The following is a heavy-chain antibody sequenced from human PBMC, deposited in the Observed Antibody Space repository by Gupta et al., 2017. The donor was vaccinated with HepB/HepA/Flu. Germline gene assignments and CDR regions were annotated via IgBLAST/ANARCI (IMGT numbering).Heavy chain of an antibody. CDR1: DFTFSDYS. CDR2: IGGDTGRT. Sequence: EVQLLESGGGLVQPGGSLRLSCAASDFTFSDYSMSWVRQAPGMGLAWVSVIGGDTGRTYYADAVKGRFTISRDRSKNTLYLQMNSLSAEDTAIYYCATARASGSYQGLGYWGQGTLVTVSS. J-gene: IGHJ4*02. V-gene: IGHV3-23*01. CDR3: ATARASGSYQGLGY. D-gene: IGHD3-10*01.